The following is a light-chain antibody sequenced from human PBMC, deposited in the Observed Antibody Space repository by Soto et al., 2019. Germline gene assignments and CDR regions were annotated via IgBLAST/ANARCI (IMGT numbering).Light chain of an antibody. Sequence: DVQMPQSPPSLSASVGDTVTITCRTSQSIVKWLAWYQQKPGKAPKLLISEASILQSGVPSRFSGSSSGTLFTLPISGLQPDDFATYYCQQYFSDWTFGQGTKVDVK. CDR3: QQYFSDWT. V-gene: IGKV1-5*03. CDR1: QSIVKW. J-gene: IGKJ1*01. CDR2: EAS.